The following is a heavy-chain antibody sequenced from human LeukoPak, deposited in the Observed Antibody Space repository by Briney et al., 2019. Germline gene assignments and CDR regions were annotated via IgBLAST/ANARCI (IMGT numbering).Heavy chain of an antibody. CDR3: ARQGRDILTGYPYHFDY. CDR1: GGSISSYY. Sequence: SGTLSLTCTVSGGSISSYYRSWIRQPPGKGLEWIGYIYTSGSTNYNPSLKSRVTISVDTSKNQFSLKLSSVTAADTAVYYCARQGRDILTGYPYHFDYWGQGTLVTVSS. CDR2: IYTSGST. D-gene: IGHD3-9*01. J-gene: IGHJ4*02. V-gene: IGHV4-4*09.